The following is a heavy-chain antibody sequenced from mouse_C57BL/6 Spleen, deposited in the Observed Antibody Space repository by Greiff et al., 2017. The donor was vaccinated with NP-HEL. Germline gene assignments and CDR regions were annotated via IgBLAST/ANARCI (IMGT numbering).Heavy chain of an antibody. J-gene: IGHJ3*01. D-gene: IGHD3-2*02. CDR2: IYPGSGST. Sequence: QVQLQQPGAELVKPGASVKMSCKASGYTFTSYWITWVKQRPGQGLEWIGDIYPGSGSTNYNEKFKSKATLTVDTSSSTAYMQRSSLTSEDSAVYYCARGREPAQAPWFAYWGQGTLVTVSA. V-gene: IGHV1-55*01. CDR3: ARGREPAQAPWFAY. CDR1: GYTFTSYW.